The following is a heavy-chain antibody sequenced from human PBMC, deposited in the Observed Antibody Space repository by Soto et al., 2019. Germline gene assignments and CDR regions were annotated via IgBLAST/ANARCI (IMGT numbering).Heavy chain of an antibody. Sequence: QLQLQESGPGLVKPSETLSLTCTVSGGSISSSSYYWGWIRQPPGKGLEWIGRIYYSGSTYYNPSLKSRVTISVDTSKNQFSLKLSSVTAADTAVYYCARHRYSYGYVGWFDPWGQGTLVTVSS. CDR2: IYYSGST. V-gene: IGHV4-39*01. J-gene: IGHJ5*02. CDR1: GGSISSSSYY. D-gene: IGHD5-18*01. CDR3: ARHRYSYGYVGWFDP.